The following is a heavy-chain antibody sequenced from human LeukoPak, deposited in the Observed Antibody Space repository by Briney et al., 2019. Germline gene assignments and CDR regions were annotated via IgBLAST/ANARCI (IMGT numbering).Heavy chain of an antibody. J-gene: IGHJ5*02. CDR3: ARGEGSYGYNCFDP. V-gene: IGHV4-39*01. CDR2: IYYSGST. D-gene: IGHD1-26*01. CDR1: GGSISSSSYY. Sequence: PSETLSLTCTVSGGSISSSSYYWGWIRQPPGKGLEWIGSIYYSGSTYYNPSLKSRVTISVDTSKNQFSLKLSSVTAADTAVYFCARGEGSYGYNCFDPWGQGTLVTVSS.